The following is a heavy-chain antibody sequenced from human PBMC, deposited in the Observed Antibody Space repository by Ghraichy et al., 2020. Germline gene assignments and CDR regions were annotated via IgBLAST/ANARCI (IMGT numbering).Heavy chain of an antibody. CDR1: GGSVSSSSYY. J-gene: IGHJ4*02. CDR3: ARGPLVVIPDY. D-gene: IGHD3-22*01. V-gene: IGHV4-61*03. Sequence: SETLSLTCTVSGGSVSSSSYYWSWIRQPPGKGLEWIGYIYYSGSTNYNPALKSRATISVDTSKNHFSLKLRSVTAADTAVYYCARGPLVVIPDYWGQGTLVTVSS. CDR2: IYYSGST.